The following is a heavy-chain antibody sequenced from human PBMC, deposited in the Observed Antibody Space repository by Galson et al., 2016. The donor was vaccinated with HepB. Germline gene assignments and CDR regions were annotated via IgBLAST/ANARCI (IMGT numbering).Heavy chain of an antibody. CDR2: IFYSGSS. J-gene: IGHJ4*02. CDR1: GGSISSGGYY. CDR3: TSGLVRGVISF. Sequence: TLSLTCSVSGGSISSGGYYWSWIRHHPGKGLEWIGYIFYSGSSYYNPSLKSRVTISVDTSKNQFSLKLSSVTAADTAVYHCTSGLVRGVISFWGQGFLVSVSS. V-gene: IGHV4-31*03. D-gene: IGHD3-10*01.